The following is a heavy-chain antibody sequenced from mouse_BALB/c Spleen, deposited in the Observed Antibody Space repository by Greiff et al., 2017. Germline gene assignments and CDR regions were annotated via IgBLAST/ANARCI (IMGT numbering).Heavy chain of an antibody. Sequence: EVKLMESGPGLVKPSQSLSLTCTVTGYSITSDYAWNWIRQFPGNKLEWMGYISYSGSTSYNPSLKSRISITRDTSKNQFFLQLNSVTTEDTATYYCARREYGNLYAMDYWGQGTSVTVPS. CDR3: ARREYGNLYAMDY. V-gene: IGHV3-2*02. J-gene: IGHJ4*01. D-gene: IGHD2-10*02. CDR2: ISYSGST. CDR1: GYSITSDYA.